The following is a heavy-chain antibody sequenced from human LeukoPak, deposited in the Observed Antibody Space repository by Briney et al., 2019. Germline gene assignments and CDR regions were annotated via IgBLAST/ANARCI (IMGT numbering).Heavy chain of an antibody. Sequence: GGSLRLSCAASGFTFSSYAMSWVRQAPEKGLEWVSAISGSGGATYYADSVKGRFTISRDNSKNTLYLQMNSLRVEDTAVYYCAKSGYCSSTSCPFDYWGQGTLVNVSS. V-gene: IGHV3-23*01. D-gene: IGHD2-2*01. CDR2: ISGSGGAT. J-gene: IGHJ4*02. CDR1: GFTFSSYA. CDR3: AKSGYCSSTSCPFDY.